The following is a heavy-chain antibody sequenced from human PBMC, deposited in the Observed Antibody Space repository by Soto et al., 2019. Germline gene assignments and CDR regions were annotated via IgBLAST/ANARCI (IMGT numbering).Heavy chain of an antibody. CDR2: INVYNGNT. D-gene: IGHD3-10*01. CDR1: GYTFTNYG. J-gene: IGHJ5*02. Sequence: QVQLVQSGGEVKKPGASVKVSCKASGYTFTNYGISWVRQAPGQGLERMGWINVYNGNTKYAQKVQGRVTMTTDTSTSTAYMELRSLRSDDTAVYYSARGVGSGSYYNQYNWFDPWGQGTLVTVSP. V-gene: IGHV1-18*01. CDR3: ARGVGSGSYYNQYNWFDP.